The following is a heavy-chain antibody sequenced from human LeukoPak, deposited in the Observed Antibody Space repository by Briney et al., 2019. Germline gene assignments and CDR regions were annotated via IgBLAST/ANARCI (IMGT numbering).Heavy chain of an antibody. CDR2: IYHSGST. D-gene: IGHD3/OR15-3a*01. J-gene: IGHJ5*02. CDR3: ASEGLLSNNWFDP. V-gene: IGHV4-4*02. CDR1: GGSISSSSGNC. Sequence: SETLSLTCAVSGGSISSSSGNCWTWVRQPPGKGLEWIGEIYHSGSTNYNPSLKSRVTISVDKSKNQFSLKLSSVTAADTAVYYCASEGLLSNNWFDPWGQGTLVTVSS.